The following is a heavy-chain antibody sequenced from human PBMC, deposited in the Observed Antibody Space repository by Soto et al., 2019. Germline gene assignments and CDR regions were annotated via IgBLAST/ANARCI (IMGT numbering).Heavy chain of an antibody. J-gene: IGHJ3*02. Sequence: GGSLRLSCAASGFTFSSYGMHWVRQAPGKGLEWVAVIWYDGSNKYYADSVKGRFTISRDNSKNTLYLQMNSLRAEDTAVYYCARERDGYHTGGAFDIWGQGTMVTVSS. CDR2: IWYDGSNK. V-gene: IGHV3-33*01. CDR1: GFTFSSYG. D-gene: IGHD5-12*01. CDR3: ARERDGYHTGGAFDI.